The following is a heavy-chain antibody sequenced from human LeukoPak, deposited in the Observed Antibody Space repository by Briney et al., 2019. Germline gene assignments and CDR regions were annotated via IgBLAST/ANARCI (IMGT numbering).Heavy chain of an antibody. J-gene: IGHJ4*02. D-gene: IGHD2-2*01. V-gene: IGHV4-59*01. Sequence: SETLSLTCSVSGGSISSYYWSWIRQPPGKGLEWIGYIYYSGSTMYTPSLRSRVTISVDTSKNQFSLKLNSVTTADTAVYYCARYAVIPAAMLDSWGQGTLVTVSS. CDR3: ARYAVIPAAMLDS. CDR1: GGSISSYY. CDR2: IYYSGST.